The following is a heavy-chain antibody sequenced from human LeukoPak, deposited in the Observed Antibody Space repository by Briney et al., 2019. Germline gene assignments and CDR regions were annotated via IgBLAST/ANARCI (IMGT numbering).Heavy chain of an antibody. CDR1: GGTFSSYT. CDR3: ASPTRQDSSGWYETYYFDF. CDR2: IIPIFDTA. V-gene: IGHV1-69*13. D-gene: IGHD6-19*01. J-gene: IGHJ4*02. Sequence: GASVKVSCKASGGTFSSYTISWVRQAPGQGLEWMGGIIPIFDTANYAQKLQGRVTITADESTSTAYMELSSLRSEDTAVYYCASPTRQDSSGWYETYYFDFWGQGTLVTVSS.